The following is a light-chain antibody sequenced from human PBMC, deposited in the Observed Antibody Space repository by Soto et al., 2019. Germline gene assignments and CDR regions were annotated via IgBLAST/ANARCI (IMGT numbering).Light chain of an antibody. Sequence: DIQMTQSPSTLSASVGDRVTITCRASQSINSWLAWYQEKPGKAPKLLIDKASGLEGGCTSSFSGSGSGTEFTLTISSLQLDDFATYYFQQYNSYPWTFGQGTKVEI. CDR3: QQYNSYPWT. J-gene: IGKJ1*01. CDR2: KAS. V-gene: IGKV1-5*03. CDR1: QSINSW.